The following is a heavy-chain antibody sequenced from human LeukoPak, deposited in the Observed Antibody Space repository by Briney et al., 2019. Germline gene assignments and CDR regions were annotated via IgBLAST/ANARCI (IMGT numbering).Heavy chain of an antibody. J-gene: IGHJ4*02. V-gene: IGHV4-59*08. CDR2: IYYSGST. CDR3: ARHLNNCGDDCYIFDY. D-gene: IGHD2-21*01. CDR1: GGSIYSYY. Sequence: PSETLSLTCTVSGGSIYSYYWSWIRQPPGKGLEWMGYIYYSGSTNYNPSLKSRVTISVDTSKNQFSLRVSSVTAADTAVYYCARHLNNCGDDCYIFDYWGQGTLVTVSS.